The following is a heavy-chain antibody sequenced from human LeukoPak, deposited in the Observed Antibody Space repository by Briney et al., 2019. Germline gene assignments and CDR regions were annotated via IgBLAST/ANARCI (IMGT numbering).Heavy chain of an antibody. J-gene: IGHJ4*02. V-gene: IGHV1-2*02. CDR1: GYTFTGYY. Sequence: GASVKVSCKASGYTFTGYYMHWVRQAPGQGREWMGWINPNSGGTNYAQKFQGRVTMARDTSISTAYMELSRLRSDDTAVYYCARDRAPYCGGDCPPTHWGQGTLVTVSS. CDR2: INPNSGGT. D-gene: IGHD2-21*01. CDR3: ARDRAPYCGGDCPPTH.